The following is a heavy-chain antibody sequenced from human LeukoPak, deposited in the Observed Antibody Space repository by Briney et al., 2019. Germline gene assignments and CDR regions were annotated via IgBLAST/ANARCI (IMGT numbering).Heavy chain of an antibody. CDR3: ARGLGGSGGCFGY. V-gene: IGHV4-4*07. CDR2: IYTSGST. Sequence: PSETLSLTCTVSGXSISSYYWSWIRQPAGKGLGWIGRIYTSGSTNYNPSLMSRVTISLDTSKNQFSLKLSSVTAADTAVYYCARGLGGSGGCFGYWGQGTLVTVSS. J-gene: IGHJ4*02. CDR1: GXSISSYY. D-gene: IGHD6-19*01.